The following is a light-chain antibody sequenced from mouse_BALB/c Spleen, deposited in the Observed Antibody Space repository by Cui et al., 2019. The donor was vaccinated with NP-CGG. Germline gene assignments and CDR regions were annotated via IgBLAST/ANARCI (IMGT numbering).Light chain of an antibody. Sequence: QAVVNPESALTTSPGETVTLTCRSSTGAVTTSNYANWVQEKPDHLFTGLIGGTNNRVPGVPARFSGSLIGDKAALTITGAQTEDETIYFCALWYSNHWVFGGGTKLTVL. CDR2: GTN. V-gene: IGLV1*01. CDR3: ALWYSNHWV. CDR1: TGAVTTSNY. J-gene: IGLJ1*01.